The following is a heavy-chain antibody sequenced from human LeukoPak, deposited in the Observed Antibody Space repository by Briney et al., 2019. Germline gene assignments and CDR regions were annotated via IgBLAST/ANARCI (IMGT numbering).Heavy chain of an antibody. Sequence: SQTLTLTCDISGDSVSRYAVAWTWIRQSPSRGLEWLGRTCYKSKWYNDYAESLKSRIIISPDTSKNQFSLQLNSVTPEDTAVYFCARGADYYSPLDVWGQGTTVTVSS. CDR1: GDSVSRYAVA. V-gene: IGHV6-1*01. CDR3: ARGADYYSPLDV. J-gene: IGHJ6*03. CDR2: TCYKSKWYN.